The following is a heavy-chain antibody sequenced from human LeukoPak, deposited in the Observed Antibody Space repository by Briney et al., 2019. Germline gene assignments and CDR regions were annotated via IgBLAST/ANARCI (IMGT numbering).Heavy chain of an antibody. CDR3: ATNYYGSGIYYKRSFDY. CDR2: INPSVGTT. J-gene: IGHJ4*02. CDR1: GYTFTSHY. Sequence: GASVKVSCKASGYTFTSHYMHWVRQAPGQGLEWMGVINPSVGTTNYAQKFQGRVTMTRDTSTSTVCMELSSLISEDTAVYYCATNYYGSGIYYKRSFDYWGQGTLVTVSP. V-gene: IGHV1-46*01. D-gene: IGHD3-10*01.